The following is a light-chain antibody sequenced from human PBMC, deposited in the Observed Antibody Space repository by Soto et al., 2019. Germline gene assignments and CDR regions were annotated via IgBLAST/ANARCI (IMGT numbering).Light chain of an antibody. V-gene: IGLV8-61*01. CDR3: ALFLGNGISM. J-gene: IGLJ3*02. CDR2: NTN. Sequence: QTVVTQEPSFSVSPGRTVTLTCGLNSGSVSTSYFPSWYQQTPGQAPRTLIYNTNIRSSGVPARFSGSILGNKAALTITGAQADDESDYYCALFLGNGISMFGGGTKLTVL. CDR1: SGSVSTSYF.